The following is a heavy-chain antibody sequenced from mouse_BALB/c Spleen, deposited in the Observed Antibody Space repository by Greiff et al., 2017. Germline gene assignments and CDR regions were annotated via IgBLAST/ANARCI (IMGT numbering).Heavy chain of an antibody. CDR1: GFTFSSFG. Sequence: DVKLQESGGGLVQPGGSRKLSCAASGFTFSSFGMHWVRQAPEKGLEWVAYISSGSSTIYYADTVKGRFTISRDNPKNTLFLQMTSLRSEDTAMYYCACNYPYAMDYWGQGTSVTVSS. D-gene: IGHD2-1*01. CDR2: ISSGSSTI. CDR3: ACNYPYAMDY. J-gene: IGHJ4*01. V-gene: IGHV5-17*02.